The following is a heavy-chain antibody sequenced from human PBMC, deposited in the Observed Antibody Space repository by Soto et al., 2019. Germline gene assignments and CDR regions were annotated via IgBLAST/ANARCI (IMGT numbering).Heavy chain of an antibody. Sequence: SVKVSCKASGGTFSSYAISWVRQAPGQGLEWVGGIIPIFGTANYAQKFQGRVTITADESTSTAYMELSSLRSEDTAVYYCARPYSSGWYDGWFDPWGQGTLVTVSS. CDR3: ARPYSSGWYDGWFDP. CDR2: IIPIFGTA. V-gene: IGHV1-69*13. J-gene: IGHJ5*02. CDR1: GGTFSSYA. D-gene: IGHD6-19*01.